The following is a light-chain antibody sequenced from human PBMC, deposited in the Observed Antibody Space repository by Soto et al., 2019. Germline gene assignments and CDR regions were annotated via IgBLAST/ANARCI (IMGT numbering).Light chain of an antibody. J-gene: IGKJ1*01. CDR3: QQYKDYSA. Sequence: MTQSPSTLSGSPGDSATLSCRASQTISSWLAWYQQKPGQAPNLLIYSASSIAAGIPARFSGSGSGTEFTLTISSLQSDDFAIDYCQQYKDYSAFGQGTKVDIK. V-gene: IGKV3-15*01. CDR2: SAS. CDR1: QTISSW.